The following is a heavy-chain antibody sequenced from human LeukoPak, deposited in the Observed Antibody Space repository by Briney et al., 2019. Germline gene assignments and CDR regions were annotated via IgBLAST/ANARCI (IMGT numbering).Heavy chain of an antibody. D-gene: IGHD3-10*01. CDR1: GGSISSSSFY. J-gene: IGHJ4*02. Sequence: PSETLSLTCTVSGGSISSSSFYWGWIRQPPGKGLEWIGILYYSGSTYYNPSLKSRVTISVDKSKNQFSLKLSSVTAADTAVYYCARSDGFRFYYFDYWGQGTLVTVSS. CDR3: ARSDGFRFYYFDY. V-gene: IGHV4-39*07. CDR2: LYYSGST.